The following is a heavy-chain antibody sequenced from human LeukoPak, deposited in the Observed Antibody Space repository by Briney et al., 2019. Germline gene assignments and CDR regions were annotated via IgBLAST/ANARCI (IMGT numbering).Heavy chain of an antibody. CDR2: IRSKVYDGST. D-gene: IGHD3-3*01. V-gene: IGHV3-49*04. J-gene: IGHJ4*02. Sequence: GGSLRLSCTASGFTFGDFAMSWVRQAPGRGLEWVSFIRSKVYDGSTEYAASVKGRFTISRDDSKSIVYLQMDSLKSEDTAVYYCSRIDHDFFDYWGQGILVTVSS. CDR1: GFTFGDFA. CDR3: SRIDHDFFDY.